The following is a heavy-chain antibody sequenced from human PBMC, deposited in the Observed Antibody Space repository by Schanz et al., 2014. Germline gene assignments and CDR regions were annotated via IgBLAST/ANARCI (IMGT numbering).Heavy chain of an antibody. D-gene: IGHD1-26*01. CDR1: GFTFSIYG. CDR3: ARDRVGASSYFDY. V-gene: IGHV3-23*01. Sequence: EVQLLESGGGLVQPGGSLRLSCAASGFTFSIYGMSWVRQAPRKGLEWVSRMIGSGSSVFYADSVKGRFTISRDNLKNTVYQQMNNLRAGDAAVYYCARDRVGASSYFDYWGQGTLVAVSS. CDR2: MIGSGSSV. J-gene: IGHJ4*02.